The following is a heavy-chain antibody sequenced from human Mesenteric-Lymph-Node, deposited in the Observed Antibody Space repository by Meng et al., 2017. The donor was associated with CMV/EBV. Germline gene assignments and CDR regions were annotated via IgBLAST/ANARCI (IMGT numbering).Heavy chain of an antibody. D-gene: IGHD5-18*01. Sequence: LTCAVSGGSISSYTWWSWVRQPPGKGLEWIGEIYHSGSTNYNPSLKSRVTISVDKSKNQFSLNLSSLTAADTAVYYCARQYSYGYVDSWGQGTLVTVSS. CDR2: IYHSGST. CDR1: GGSISSYTW. J-gene: IGHJ4*02. V-gene: IGHV4-4*02. CDR3: ARQYSYGYVDS.